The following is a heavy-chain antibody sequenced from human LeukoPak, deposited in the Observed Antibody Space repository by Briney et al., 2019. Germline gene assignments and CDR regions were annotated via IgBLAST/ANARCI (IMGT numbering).Heavy chain of an antibody. D-gene: IGHD3-22*01. CDR1: GFTFSNYG. J-gene: IGHJ3*02. CDR3: ARDLEDSSPFGAFDM. V-gene: IGHV3-33*01. Sequence: RRSLRLSCAASGFTFSNYGMHWVRQVPGKGLEWVAAIWFDGIKKYYADSVKGRLTISRDNSKNTLYLQVNSLRAEYTAVYYCARDLEDSSPFGAFDMWGQGTMVTVSS. CDR2: IWFDGIKK.